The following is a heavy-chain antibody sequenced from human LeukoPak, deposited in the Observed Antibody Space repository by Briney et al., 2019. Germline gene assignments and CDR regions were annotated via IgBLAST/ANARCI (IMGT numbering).Heavy chain of an antibody. CDR2: IFSSGII. CDR3: AREGGSSRNFDY. J-gene: IGHJ4*02. D-gene: IGHD6-13*01. CDR1: GASISSDF. Sequence: SETLSLTCNASGASISSDFWSWIRQPPGKGLEWVGRIFSSGIINYNPSLKSRLTMSVDTAKNQFSLNLSSVTAADTAVYYWAREGGSSRNFDYWGQGTLVTVSS. V-gene: IGHV4-4*07.